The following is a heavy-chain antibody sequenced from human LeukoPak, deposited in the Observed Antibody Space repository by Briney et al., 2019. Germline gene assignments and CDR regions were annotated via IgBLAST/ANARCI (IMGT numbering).Heavy chain of an antibody. CDR2: IYHSGST. CDR1: GYSISSGYY. CDR3: ARRLPITWNYDY. D-gene: IGHD1-7*01. V-gene: IGHV4-38-2*01. Sequence: PSETLSLTCAASGYSISSGYYWGWIRQPPGKGLEWIGSIYHSGSTYYNPSLKSRVTVSVDTSKNQFSLKLSSVTAADTAVYYCARRLPITWNYDYWGQGTLVTVSS. J-gene: IGHJ4*02.